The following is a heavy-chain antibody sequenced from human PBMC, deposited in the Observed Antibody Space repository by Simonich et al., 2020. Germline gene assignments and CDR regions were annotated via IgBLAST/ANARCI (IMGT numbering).Heavy chain of an antibody. CDR1: GYSISSGYY. Sequence: QVQLQESGPGLVKPSETLSLTCAVSGYSISSGYYWGWIRQPPGKGLEWIGSIYHSGRTYYTPSLKSRVTISVETSKNQFSLKLSSVTAADTAVYYCARVGYSNYYYYGMDVWGQGTTVTVSS. D-gene: IGHD6-13*01. V-gene: IGHV4-38-2*01. J-gene: IGHJ6*02. CDR2: IYHSGRT. CDR3: ARVGYSNYYYYGMDV.